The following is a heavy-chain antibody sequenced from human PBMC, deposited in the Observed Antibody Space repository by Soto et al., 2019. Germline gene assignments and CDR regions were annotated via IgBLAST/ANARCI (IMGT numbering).Heavy chain of an antibody. V-gene: IGHV1-69*13. Sequence: ASVKVSCKASGGTFSSYAISWVRQAPGQGLEWMGGIIPIFGTANYAQKFQGRVTITADESTSTAYMELSSLRSEDTAVYYCARFDDSSSWYGSRGYYYYGMDVWGQGTTVTVSS. D-gene: IGHD6-13*01. J-gene: IGHJ6*02. CDR1: GGTFSSYA. CDR3: ARFDDSSSWYGSRGYYYYGMDV. CDR2: IIPIFGTA.